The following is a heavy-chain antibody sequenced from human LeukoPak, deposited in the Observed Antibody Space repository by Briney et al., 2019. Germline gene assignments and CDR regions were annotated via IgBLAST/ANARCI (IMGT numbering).Heavy chain of an antibody. V-gene: IGHV1-18*01. D-gene: IGHD5-18*01. Sequence: GASVKVSCKPSGYTFTSYGISWVRQAPGQGLEWMGWISAYNGNTNYAQKLQGRVTMTTDTSTSTAYMELRSLRSDDTDVYYCARDPGIQLWLSYYYYYMDVWGKGTTVTVSS. CDR2: ISAYNGNT. J-gene: IGHJ6*03. CDR1: GYTFTSYG. CDR3: ARDPGIQLWLSYYYYYMDV.